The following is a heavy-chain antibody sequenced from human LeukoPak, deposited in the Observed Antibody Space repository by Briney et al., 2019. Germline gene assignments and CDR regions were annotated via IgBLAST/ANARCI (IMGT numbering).Heavy chain of an antibody. V-gene: IGHV4-59*01. D-gene: IGHD5-18*01. CDR2: IYKNERV. J-gene: IGHJ4*02. CDR1: GGSMTSYF. Sequence: PSETLSLTCTVSGGSMTSYFWNWIRQSPGKGLEWIAYIYKNERVKYTPSLKSRVSTSVDTSKHQFSLRLNSVTAADTAVYFCARASFNSYGIDGFDCWGQGTLVTVSS. CDR3: ARASFNSYGIDGFDC.